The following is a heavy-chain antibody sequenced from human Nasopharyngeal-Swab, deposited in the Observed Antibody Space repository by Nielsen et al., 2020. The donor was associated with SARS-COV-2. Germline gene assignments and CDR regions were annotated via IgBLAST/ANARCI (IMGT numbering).Heavy chain of an antibody. Sequence: GEYLKISCAVSGFTFSNSGMTWVRQPPGKGPEWVSSISDRGTGTYYADSVKGRFTISRDISRNTFYLHMNSLRVEDTAIYFCSKDQRPARNYGYFDHWGQGTLVTVSS. CDR2: ISDRGTGT. V-gene: IGHV3-23*01. D-gene: IGHD4-17*01. CDR3: SKDQRPARNYGYFDH. CDR1: GFTFSNSG. J-gene: IGHJ4*02.